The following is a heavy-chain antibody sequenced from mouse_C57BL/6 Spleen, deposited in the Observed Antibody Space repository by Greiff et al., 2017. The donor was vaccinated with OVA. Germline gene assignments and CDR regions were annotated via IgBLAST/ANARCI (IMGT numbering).Heavy chain of an antibody. D-gene: IGHD1-1*01. Sequence: QVQLKEPGAELVMPGASVKLSCKASGYTFTSYWMHWVKQRPGQGLEWIGEIDPSDSYTNYNQKFKGKSTLTVDKSSSTAYMQLSSLTSEDSAVYYCALTTVVARVAYFDYWGQGTTLTVSS. CDR2: IDPSDSYT. V-gene: IGHV1-69*01. CDR3: ALTTVVARVAYFDY. J-gene: IGHJ2*01. CDR1: GYTFTSYW.